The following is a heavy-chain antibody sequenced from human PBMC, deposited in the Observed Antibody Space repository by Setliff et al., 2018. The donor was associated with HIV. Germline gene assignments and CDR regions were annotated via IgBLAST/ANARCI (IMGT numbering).Heavy chain of an antibody. CDR3: ARVHNSSDYYLLTAPADY. CDR1: GYTFTRYG. Sequence: ASVKVSCKASGYTFTRYGISWVRQAPGQGLEWMGWISTYNGNTKYAQKLQGRVTMTTDTSTSTAYMELRSLRSDDTAIYYCARVHNSSDYYLLTAPADYWGQGTLVTVSS. CDR2: ISTYNGNT. V-gene: IGHV1-18*01. J-gene: IGHJ4*02. D-gene: IGHD3-22*01.